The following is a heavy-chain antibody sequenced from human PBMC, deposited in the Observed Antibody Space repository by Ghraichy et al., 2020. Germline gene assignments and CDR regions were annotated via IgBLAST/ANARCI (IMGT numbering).Heavy chain of an antibody. CDR2: IRYDGSNK. CDR3: AKDWYDCSSTSCWGDYYYYMDV. D-gene: IGHD2-2*01. Sequence: GGSLRLSCAASGFTFSSYGMHWVRQAPGKGLEWVAFIRYDGSNKYYADSVKGRFTISRDSSKNTLYLQMNSLRAEDTAVYYCAKDWYDCSSTSCWGDYYYYMDVWGKGTTVTVSS. CDR1: GFTFSSYG. J-gene: IGHJ6*03. V-gene: IGHV3-30*02.